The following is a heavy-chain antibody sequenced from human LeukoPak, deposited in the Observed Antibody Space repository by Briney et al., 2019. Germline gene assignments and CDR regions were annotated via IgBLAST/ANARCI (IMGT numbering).Heavy chain of an antibody. CDR1: GFTFSRYG. CDR3: AKEHYDFWSGYRNDAFDI. J-gene: IGHJ3*02. Sequence: GGSLRLSCAASGFTFSRYGMHWVRQAPGKGLEWVPIIWYDGSNKYYADSVKGRFTISRDNSKNTLYLQMNSLRAEDTAVYYCAKEHYDFWSGYRNDAFDIWGQGTLVTVSS. CDR2: IWYDGSNK. D-gene: IGHD3-3*01. V-gene: IGHV3-33*06.